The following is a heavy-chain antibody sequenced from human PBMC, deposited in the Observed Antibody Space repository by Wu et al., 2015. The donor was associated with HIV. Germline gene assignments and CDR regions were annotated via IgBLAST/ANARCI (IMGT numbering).Heavy chain of an antibody. J-gene: IGHJ4*02. V-gene: IGHV1-18*01. Sequence: QVQLVQSGAEVKKPGASVKVSCKASGYTFTNYGITWVRQAPGQGLEWMGWISPSNGNTNFAQKLQGRITMTSNTSTRTAYMELRSLRSDDTAVYYCARDRWAAAGTRESTFDYWGQGTLVTVSS. D-gene: IGHD6-13*01. CDR3: ARDRWAAAGTRESTFDY. CDR2: ISPSNGNT. CDR1: GYTFTNYG.